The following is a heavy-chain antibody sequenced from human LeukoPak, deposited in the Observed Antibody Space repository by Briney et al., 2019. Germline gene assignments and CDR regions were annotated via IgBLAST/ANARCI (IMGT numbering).Heavy chain of an antibody. Sequence: GASVKVSCKASGGTFSSYAISWVRQAPGQGLEWMGGIIPIFGTANYAQKFQGSVTITADESTSTAYMELSSLRSEDTAVYYCARFGSGYGAYWGQGTLVTVSS. CDR1: GGTFSSYA. D-gene: IGHD5-12*01. CDR2: IIPIFGTA. CDR3: ARFGSGYGAY. J-gene: IGHJ4*02. V-gene: IGHV1-69*13.